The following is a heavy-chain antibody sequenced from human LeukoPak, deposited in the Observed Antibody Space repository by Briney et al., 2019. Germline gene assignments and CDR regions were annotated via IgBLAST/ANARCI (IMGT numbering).Heavy chain of an antibody. CDR1: GYTFTSYY. CDR3: AKGGAMVATIDY. CDR2: ISAYNGKT. V-gene: IGHV1-18*01. Sequence: ASVKVSCKASGYTFTSYYINWVRQAPGQGLEWLGWISAYNGKTNYAQKFQGRVTMTIDTSTTTAYMDLRSLTSDDTAMYYCAKGGAMVATIDYWGQGTLVTVSS. J-gene: IGHJ4*02. D-gene: IGHD5-18*01.